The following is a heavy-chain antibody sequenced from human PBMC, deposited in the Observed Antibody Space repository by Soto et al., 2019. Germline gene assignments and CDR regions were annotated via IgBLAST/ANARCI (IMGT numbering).Heavy chain of an antibody. J-gene: IGHJ4*02. CDR1: GYTFTSYG. V-gene: IGHV1-18*01. CDR3: ARGALRGAVGGRFYF. D-gene: IGHD3-3*01. Sequence: GASVKVSCKASGYTFTSYGISWVRQAPGQGLEWMGWISAYNGNTNYAQKLQGRVTMTTDTSTSTAYMELRSLRSDDTAVYYCARGALRGAVGGRFYFWGQGTLVTVSS. CDR2: ISAYNGNT.